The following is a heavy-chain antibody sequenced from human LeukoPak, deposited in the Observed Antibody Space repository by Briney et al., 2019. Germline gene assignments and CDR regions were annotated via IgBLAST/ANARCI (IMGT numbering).Heavy chain of an antibody. V-gene: IGHV4-59*01. Sequence: SETLSLTCTVPGGSISSYYWSWIRQPPGKGLGWIGYIYYSGSTNYNPSLKSRVTISVDTSKNQFSLKLSSVTAADTAVYYCARDLVGALSDWGQGTLVTVSS. J-gene: IGHJ4*02. CDR3: ARDLVGALSD. CDR2: IYYSGST. D-gene: IGHD1-26*01. CDR1: GGSISSYY.